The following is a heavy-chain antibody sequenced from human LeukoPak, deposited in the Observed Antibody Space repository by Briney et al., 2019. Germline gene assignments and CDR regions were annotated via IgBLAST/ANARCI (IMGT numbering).Heavy chain of an antibody. J-gene: IGHJ4*02. D-gene: IGHD3/OR15-3a*01. CDR2: ISAYNGNT. V-gene: IGHV1-18*01. Sequence: ASVKVSCKASGYTFTDFGMSWVRQAPGQGLEWMAWISAYNGNTNYVQKFRDRVTMTTDTSTSTAYMELRSLRSDDTAVYYCVRDLGVDTSMIFFDYWGQGTLVTVSS. CDR3: VRDLGVDTSMIFFDY. CDR1: GYTFTDFG.